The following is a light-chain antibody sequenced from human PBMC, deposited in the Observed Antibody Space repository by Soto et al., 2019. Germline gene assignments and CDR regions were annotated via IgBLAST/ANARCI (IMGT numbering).Light chain of an antibody. J-gene: IGLJ1*01. CDR2: EDN. CDR3: CSYAGINTFFV. CDR1: SSDVGIYNL. Sequence: ALTQPASVSGSPGQSITFSCTGTSSDVGIYNLVSWYQQLPGKAPKLMIYEDNKRPSGVSDRFSGSKSGNTASLTISGLQAEDEADYYCCSYAGINTFFVFGTGTKVTVL. V-gene: IGLV2-23*01.